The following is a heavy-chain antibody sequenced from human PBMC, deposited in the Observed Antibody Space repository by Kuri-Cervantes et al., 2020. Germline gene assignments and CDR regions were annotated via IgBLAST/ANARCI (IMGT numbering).Heavy chain of an antibody. J-gene: IGHJ5*02. Sequence: ASVKVSCKASGYTFTSYYMHWVRQAPGQGLEWMGWINPNSGGTNYAQKFQGRVTMTRDTSISTAYMELSRLRSDDTAVYYCARDDVAVRPGWFDPWGQGTLVTVSS. CDR2: INPNSGGT. CDR3: ARDDVAVRPGWFDP. D-gene: IGHD6-6*01. CDR1: GYTFTSYY. V-gene: IGHV1-2*02.